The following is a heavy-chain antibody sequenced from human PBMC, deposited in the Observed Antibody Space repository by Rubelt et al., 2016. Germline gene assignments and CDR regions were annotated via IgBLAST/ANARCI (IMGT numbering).Heavy chain of an antibody. J-gene: IGHJ4*02. CDR3: ARGAGYYDSSGYRFDY. D-gene: IGHD3-22*01. Sequence: EARGGLVQPGGSLRLSCAAAGFTFSSYAMSWVRPGPGKGLEWVSAISGSGGTTYYADSVKGRFTISRDNSKNTLYLQMNSLRAEDTAVYYCARGAGYYDSSGYRFDYWGQGTLVTVSS. CDR1: GFTFSSYA. V-gene: IGHV3-23*01. CDR2: ISGSGGTT.